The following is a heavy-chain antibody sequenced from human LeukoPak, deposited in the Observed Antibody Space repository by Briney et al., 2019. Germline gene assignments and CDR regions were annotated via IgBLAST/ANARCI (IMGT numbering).Heavy chain of an antibody. Sequence: SVKVSCKASGGTFSSYAISWVRQAPGQGLEWMGGIIPIFGTANYAQKFQGRVTITTDESTSTAYMELSSLRSEDTAVYYCARVQFGSSWFHWYFDLWGRGTLVTVSS. J-gene: IGHJ2*01. CDR3: ARVQFGSSWFHWYFDL. CDR1: GGTFSSYA. V-gene: IGHV1-69*05. D-gene: IGHD6-13*01. CDR2: IIPIFGTA.